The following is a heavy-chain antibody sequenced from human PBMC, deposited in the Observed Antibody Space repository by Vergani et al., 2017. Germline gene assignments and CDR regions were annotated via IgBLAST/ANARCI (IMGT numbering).Heavy chain of an antibody. CDR3: AKSALRGCHGCCFDD. CDR2: ISYDGSNK. Sequence: QVQLVESGGGVVQPGRSLRLSCAASGFTFSSYGMHWVRQAPGKGLEWLAVISYDGSNKYYADSVKGRFTISRDNSKKTLYLQMNSLRAEDTAVYYCAKSALRGCHGCCFDDWGQGTLVTVSS. CDR1: GFTFSSYG. D-gene: IGHD6-19*01. V-gene: IGHV3-30*18. J-gene: IGHJ4*02.